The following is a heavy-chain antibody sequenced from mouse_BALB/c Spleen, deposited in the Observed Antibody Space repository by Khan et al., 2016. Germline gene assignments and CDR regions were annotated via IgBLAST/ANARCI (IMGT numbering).Heavy chain of an antibody. CDR2: ISSGGTT. CDR3: AREENALDY. J-gene: IGHJ4*01. V-gene: IGHV5-6-5*01. CDR1: GFTFSSYA. Sequence: EVELVESGGGLVKPGGSLKFSCAASGFTFSSYAMSWVRQTPKKRLEWVASISSGGTTYYPDSVKGRFTISRDDARNILYLQMNSLRSEDTAIYYCAREENALDYWGQGTSVTVSS.